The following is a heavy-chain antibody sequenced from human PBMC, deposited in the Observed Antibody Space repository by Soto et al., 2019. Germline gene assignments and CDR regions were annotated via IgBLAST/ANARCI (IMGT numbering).Heavy chain of an antibody. V-gene: IGHV3-49*03. D-gene: IGHD3-22*01. J-gene: IGHJ3*02. CDR1: GFTFGDYA. CDR2: IRSKAYGGTT. CDR3: TRGTYGAYYYDSSGYYYVAAFDI. Sequence: GGSLRLSCTASGFTFGDYAMSWFRQAPGKGLEWVGFIRSKAYGGTTEYAASVKGRFTISRDDSKSIAYLQMNSLKTEDTAVYYFTRGTYGAYYYDSSGYYYVAAFDIWGQGTMVTVSS.